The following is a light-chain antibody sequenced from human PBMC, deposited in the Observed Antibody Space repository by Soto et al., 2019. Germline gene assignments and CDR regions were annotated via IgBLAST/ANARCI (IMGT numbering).Light chain of an antibody. CDR3: YSYRSGSAHV. CDR1: SSDVGGYNR. Sequence: QSVLTEPASVSGSPGQSITISCTGTSSDVGGYNRVSWYQQHPDKAPKLIIYEVTNRPSGISNRFSGSKSGDTASLTISGLQAEDEAAYYCYSYRSGSAHVFGTGTKVTVL. J-gene: IGLJ1*01. CDR2: EVT. V-gene: IGLV2-14*01.